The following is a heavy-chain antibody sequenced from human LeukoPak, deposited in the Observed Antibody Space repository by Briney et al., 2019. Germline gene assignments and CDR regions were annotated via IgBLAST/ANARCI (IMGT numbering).Heavy chain of an antibody. CDR2: ISYDGSNE. CDR1: GFTFSSYA. Sequence: PGGSLRLSCAASGFTFSSYAMHWVRQAPGKGLEWVAVISYDGSNEYYADSVKGRFTISRDNSKNTLYLQMNSLRAEDTAVYYCAKVYSGWDYFDYWGQGTLVTVSS. J-gene: IGHJ4*02. D-gene: IGHD6-19*01. CDR3: AKVYSGWDYFDY. V-gene: IGHV3-30-3*01.